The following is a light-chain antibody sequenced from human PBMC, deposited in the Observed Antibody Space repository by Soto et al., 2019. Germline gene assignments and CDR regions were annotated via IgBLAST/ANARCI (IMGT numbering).Light chain of an antibody. CDR2: GAS. Sequence: EIVMTQSPATLSVSPGERATLSCRASQSVSSNLAWYQQKPGQAPRLLIYGASTRATGIPARFSGSGSGTEFNLTISSLQSEDFGVYYCQQYNNWPRATVGGGTKVDIK. CDR1: QSVSSN. V-gene: IGKV3-15*01. J-gene: IGKJ4*01. CDR3: QQYNNWPRAT.